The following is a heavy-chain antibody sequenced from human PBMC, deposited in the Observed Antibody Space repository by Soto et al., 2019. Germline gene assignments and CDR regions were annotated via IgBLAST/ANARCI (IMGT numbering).Heavy chain of an antibody. D-gene: IGHD2-8*02. CDR1: GYTFTSYD. J-gene: IGHJ4*02. CDR2: VTPRNGDT. Sequence: ASVKVSCKASGYTFTSYDINWVRQAAGQGPEWMGSVTPRNGDTAFAQKYQGRVTVTSNTSMSTVYMELSNLRSDDTAVYYCARGGSYWARRHYFDSWGQGTLVTVSS. V-gene: IGHV1-8*02. CDR3: ARGGSYWARRHYFDS.